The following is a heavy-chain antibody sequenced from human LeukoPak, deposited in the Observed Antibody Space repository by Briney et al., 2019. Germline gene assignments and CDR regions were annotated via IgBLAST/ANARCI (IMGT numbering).Heavy chain of an antibody. CDR2: ISSGSRTI. Sequence: GGSLRLSCAASGFMFDNHGMAWVRQAPGKGLEWISYISSGSRTIYYADSVEGRFTVSRDNAKNSLYLQMRSLRAEDTAVYYCARESITGHRDFDYWGQGTLVTVSS. D-gene: IGHD1-20*01. CDR1: GFMFDNHG. CDR3: ARESITGHRDFDY. J-gene: IGHJ4*02. V-gene: IGHV3-48*01.